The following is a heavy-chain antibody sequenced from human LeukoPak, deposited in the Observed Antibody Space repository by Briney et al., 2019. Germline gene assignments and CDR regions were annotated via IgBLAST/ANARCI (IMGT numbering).Heavy chain of an antibody. J-gene: IGHJ4*02. D-gene: IGHD2-15*01. CDR3: ASGYCRGGSCQSFDY. V-gene: IGHV3-30*04. CDR2: ISYDGSNK. Sequence: GGSLRLSCAASGFTFSSYAMHWVRQAPGKGLEWVAVISYDGSNKYYADSVKGRFTISRDNTKNTLYLQMNSLRAEDTAVYYCASGYCRGGSCQSFDYWGQGTLVTVSS. CDR1: GFTFSSYA.